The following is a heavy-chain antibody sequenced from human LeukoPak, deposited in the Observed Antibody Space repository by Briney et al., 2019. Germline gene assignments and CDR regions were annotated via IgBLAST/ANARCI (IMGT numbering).Heavy chain of an antibody. D-gene: IGHD3-10*01. J-gene: IGHJ4*02. CDR1: GFTFSSYG. V-gene: IGHV3-30*02. Sequence: GGSLRLSCAASGFTFSSYGMHWVRQAPGKGLEWVTLVRNDGSDKYYADSVKGRFTISRDNSKNTLYLQMNSLRPEDTAVYYCAKHYYGSGSQKYYFDYWGQGTLVTVSS. CDR3: AKHYYGSGSQKYYFDY. CDR2: VRNDGSDK.